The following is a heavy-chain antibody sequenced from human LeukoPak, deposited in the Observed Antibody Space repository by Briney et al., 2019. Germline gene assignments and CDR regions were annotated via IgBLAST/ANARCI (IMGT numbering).Heavy chain of an antibody. J-gene: IGHJ4*02. V-gene: IGHV4-34*01. CDR1: GGSSSGHY. CDR3: ARVYGSGSYYRY. Sequence: PSETLSLTCAVSGGSSSGHYWSWIRQPPGKGLEWIGEINPGGSTNYNPSLKSRVTVSVDTSKNQFSLKLSSVTAADTAVYYCARVYGSGSYYRYWGQGTLVTVSS. CDR2: INPGGST. D-gene: IGHD3-10*01.